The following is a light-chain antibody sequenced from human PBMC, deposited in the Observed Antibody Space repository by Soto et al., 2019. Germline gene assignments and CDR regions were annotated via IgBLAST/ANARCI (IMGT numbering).Light chain of an antibody. CDR3: SSYTSSTAYV. CDR2: EVS. CDR1: SSDVGGYNY. Sequence: QSALTQPASVSGSPGQSITISCTGTSSDVGGYNYVSWYQLHPGKAPKLMVCEVSNRPSGVSNRFSGSKSGNTASLTISGLQAEDEADYYCSSYTSSTAYVFGTGTKVTVL. J-gene: IGLJ1*01. V-gene: IGLV2-14*01.